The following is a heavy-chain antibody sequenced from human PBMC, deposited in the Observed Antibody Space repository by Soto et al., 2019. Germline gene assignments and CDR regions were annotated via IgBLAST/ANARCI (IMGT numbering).Heavy chain of an antibody. CDR3: ARDWGGEFGWGIVVVTDYYGMDV. J-gene: IGHJ6*02. Sequence: SQNVSITCVISGDSVSRNSAACNWSRQSPPRGLVWLGRTYYRSKWYNDYAVSVKSRITINPDTSKNQFSLQLNSVTPEDTAVYYCARDWGGEFGWGIVVVTDYYGMDVWGQGTTVTVSS. CDR2: TYYRSKWYN. CDR1: GDSVSRNSAA. D-gene: IGHD2-2*01. V-gene: IGHV6-1*01.